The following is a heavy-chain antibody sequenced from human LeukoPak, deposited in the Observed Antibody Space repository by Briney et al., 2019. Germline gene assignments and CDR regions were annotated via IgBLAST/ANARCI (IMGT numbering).Heavy chain of an antibody. J-gene: IGHJ4*02. CDR1: GYTFTGYY. V-gene: IGHV1-2*02. CDR2: INPNSGGT. D-gene: IGHD6-19*01. Sequence: ASVKVSCKASGYTFTGYYMHWVRQAPGQGLEWMGWINPNSGGTNYAQKFQGRVTMTSDTSISTAYMELSRLRSDDTAVYYCARRARYSSGWSANQHFDYWGQGTLVTVSS. CDR3: ARRARYSSGWSANQHFDY.